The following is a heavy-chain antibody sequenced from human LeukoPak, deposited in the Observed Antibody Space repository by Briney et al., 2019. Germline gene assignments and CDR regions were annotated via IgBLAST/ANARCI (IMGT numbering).Heavy chain of an antibody. CDR3: ARQQLSGSYYSYYY. Sequence: GESLKISFKGSGYSFTSYWIGWVRPMPGKGLEWMGIIYPGDSDTRYSPSFQGQVTISADKSISTAYLQWSSLKASDTAMYYCARQQLSGSYYSYYYWGQGTLVSVSS. CDR1: GYSFTSYW. J-gene: IGHJ4*02. D-gene: IGHD3-10*01. CDR2: IYPGDSDT. V-gene: IGHV5-51*01.